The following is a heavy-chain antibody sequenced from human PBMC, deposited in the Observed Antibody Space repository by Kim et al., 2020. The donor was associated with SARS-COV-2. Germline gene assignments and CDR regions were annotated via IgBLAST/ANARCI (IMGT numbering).Heavy chain of an antibody. CDR2: ITPNSGRT. Sequence: ASVKVSCKASGYTLTSDHMHWVRQAPGQGLEWMGIITPNSGRTTYAQKLQGRVTMSTDTSANTIYMELSSLRSDDTAMYYCARDFGGSWTWADWGQGTLVTVSS. V-gene: IGHV1-46*04. CDR1: GYTLTSDH. D-gene: IGHD6-13*01. J-gene: IGHJ4*02. CDR3: ARDFGGSWTWAD.